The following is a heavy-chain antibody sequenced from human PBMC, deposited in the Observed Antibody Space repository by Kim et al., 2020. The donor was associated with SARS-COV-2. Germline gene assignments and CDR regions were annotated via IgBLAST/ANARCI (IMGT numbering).Heavy chain of an antibody. CDR1: GFTFSSYS. CDR3: ARDPYHRYCSSTSCPILFDY. CDR2: ISSSSSYI. J-gene: IGHJ4*02. Sequence: GGSLRLSCAASGFTFSSYSMNWVRQAPGKGLEWVSSISSSSSYIYYADSVKGRFTISRDNAKNSLYLQMNSLRAEDTAVYYCARDPYHRYCSSTSCPILFDYWGQGTLVTVSS. D-gene: IGHD2-2*01. V-gene: IGHV3-21*01.